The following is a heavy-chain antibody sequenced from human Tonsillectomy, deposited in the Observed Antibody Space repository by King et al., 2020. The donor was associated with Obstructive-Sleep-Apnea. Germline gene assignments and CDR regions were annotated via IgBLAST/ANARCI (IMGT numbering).Heavy chain of an antibody. CDR3: ARRGVDDSSGYPLDY. Sequence: QLQESGPGLVKPSETLSLTCTVSGGSISSYYWSWIRQPPGKGLEWIGYIYYSGSTNYNPSLKSRVTISVDTSKNQFSLKLSSVTAADTAVYYCARRGVDDSSGYPLDYWGQGTLVTVSS. J-gene: IGHJ4*02. D-gene: IGHD3-22*01. CDR1: GGSISSYY. V-gene: IGHV4-59*08. CDR2: IYYSGST.